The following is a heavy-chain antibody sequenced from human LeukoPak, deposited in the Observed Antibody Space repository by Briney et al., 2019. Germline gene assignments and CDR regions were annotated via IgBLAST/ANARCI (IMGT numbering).Heavy chain of an antibody. Sequence: SETLSLTCTVSGDSINSYYWSWIRQPPGKGLEWLGYIYYRGSANYNPSLKSRVTISIDTSKNQFSLKLTSVTAADTAVYYCTRLLHDWFDSWGQGTLVTVSS. CDR2: IYYRGSA. CDR1: GDSINSYY. D-gene: IGHD4-11*01. CDR3: TRLLHDWFDS. J-gene: IGHJ5*01. V-gene: IGHV4-59*08.